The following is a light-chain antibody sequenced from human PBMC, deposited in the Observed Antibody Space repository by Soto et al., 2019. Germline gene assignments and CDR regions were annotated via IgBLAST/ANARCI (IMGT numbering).Light chain of an antibody. CDR2: AAS. J-gene: IGKJ1*01. CDR1: QAIRND. Sequence: DIQMTQSPSSLSASVGDRVTITCRASQAIRNDLGWYQQKPGKAPKRLIYAASSLDSEVPLRFSGSGSGTEFALTISSLYPEEFATYYCRQHNTYPWTFGQGTKVEIK. V-gene: IGKV1-17*01. CDR3: RQHNTYPWT.